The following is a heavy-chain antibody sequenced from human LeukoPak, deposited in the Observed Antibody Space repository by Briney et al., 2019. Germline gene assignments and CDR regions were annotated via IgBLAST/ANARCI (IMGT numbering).Heavy chain of an antibody. J-gene: IGHJ3*02. CDR2: IYYSENT. V-gene: IGHV4-59*11. CDR3: ARERYCSGGSCYYRDAFDI. D-gene: IGHD2-15*01. Sequence: SETLSLTCTVSGGSISSHYWSWIRQPPRKALEWIGYIYYSENTNYNPSLKSRVTISVDTSKNRFSLKLSSVTAADTAVYYCARERYCSGGSCYYRDAFDIWGQGTMVTVSS. CDR1: GGSISSHY.